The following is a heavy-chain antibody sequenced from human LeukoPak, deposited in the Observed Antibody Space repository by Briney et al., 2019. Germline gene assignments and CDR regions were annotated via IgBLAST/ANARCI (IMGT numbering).Heavy chain of an antibody. J-gene: IGHJ6*03. V-gene: IGHV3-21*04. CDR2: ISSSSSYI. CDR1: GFTFSSYS. D-gene: IGHD7-27*01. Sequence: GGSLRLSCAASGFTFSSYSMNWVRQAPGKGLEWVSSISSSSSYIYYADSVKGRFTISRDNAKNSLYLQMNSLRTEDTALYHCAKSWGHYYYYMDVWGKGTTVTVSS. CDR3: AKSWGHYYYYMDV.